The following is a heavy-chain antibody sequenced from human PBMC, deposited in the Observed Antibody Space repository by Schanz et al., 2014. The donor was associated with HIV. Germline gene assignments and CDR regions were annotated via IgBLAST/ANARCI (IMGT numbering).Heavy chain of an antibody. D-gene: IGHD1-26*01. CDR3: ARERVGAIDC. V-gene: IGHV3-74*01. J-gene: IGHJ4*02. Sequence: EVQLVESGGGLVQPGGSLRLSCTASGFTFSNYWMHWVRQVPGKGLVWVSRINSDGRSANYADSVKGRFTISRDNAKNTLILQMNSLRAEDTAVYYCARERVGAIDCWGQGTLVTVSS. CDR2: INSDGRSA. CDR1: GFTFSNYW.